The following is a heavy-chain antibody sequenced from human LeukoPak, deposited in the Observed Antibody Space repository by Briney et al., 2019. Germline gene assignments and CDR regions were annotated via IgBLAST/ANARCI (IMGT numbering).Heavy chain of an antibody. CDR2: ISTSGST. CDR3: ARDKLDIVVIPGRESSFHYYYYMDV. Sequence: PSETLSLTCTVSGYSINSGYYWSWIRPPAGKGLEWIGRISTSGSTIYNPSLKSRVTISLDTSKNQFSLKLSSVTAADTAVYYCARDKLDIVVIPGRESSFHYYYYMDVWGKGTTVTISS. V-gene: IGHV4-61*02. CDR1: GYSINSGYY. D-gene: IGHD2-2*03. J-gene: IGHJ6*03.